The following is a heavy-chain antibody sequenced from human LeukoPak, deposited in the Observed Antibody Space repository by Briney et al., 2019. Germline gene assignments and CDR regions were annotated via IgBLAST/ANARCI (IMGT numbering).Heavy chain of an antibody. V-gene: IGHV4-34*01. Sequence: SETLSLTCAVYGGSFSGYYWSWIRQPPGKGLEWIGVINHSGSTNYNPSLKSRVTISVDTSKNQFSLKLSSVTAADTAVYYCARGYYDSSGYSTAHFDYWGQGTLVTVSS. CDR2: INHSGST. CDR3: ARGYYDSSGYSTAHFDY. D-gene: IGHD3-22*01. J-gene: IGHJ4*02. CDR1: GGSFSGYY.